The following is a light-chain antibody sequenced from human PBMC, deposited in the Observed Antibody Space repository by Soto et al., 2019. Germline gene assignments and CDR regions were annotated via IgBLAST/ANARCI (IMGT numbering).Light chain of an antibody. CDR1: QSVNNN. Sequence: EIVMTQSPATLSVSPGERATLSCRASQSVNNNFAWYQQKPGQPPRLLLYGASTRATGIPARFSGSGSGTGTEFTLTLSSLQSEDFAVYYCQQYNNWPRTFGQGTKVEIK. CDR2: GAS. V-gene: IGKV3-15*01. CDR3: QQYNNWPRT. J-gene: IGKJ1*01.